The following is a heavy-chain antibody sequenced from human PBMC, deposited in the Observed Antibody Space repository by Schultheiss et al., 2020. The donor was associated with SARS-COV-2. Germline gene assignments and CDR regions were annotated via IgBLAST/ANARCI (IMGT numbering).Heavy chain of an antibody. CDR3: TTGLVGGSQDY. CDR2: IYYSGST. D-gene: IGHD1-26*01. J-gene: IGHJ4*02. CDR1: GGSISSGGYY. Sequence: SETLSLTCTVSGGSISSGGYYWSWIRQHPGKGLEWIGYIYYSGSTYYNPSLKSRVTISVDKSKNQFSLKLSSVTAADTAVYYCTTGLVGGSQDYWGQGTLVTVSS. V-gene: IGHV4-31*09.